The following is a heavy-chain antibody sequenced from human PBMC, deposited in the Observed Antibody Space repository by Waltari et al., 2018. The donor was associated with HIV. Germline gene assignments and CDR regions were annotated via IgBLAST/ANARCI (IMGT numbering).Heavy chain of an antibody. V-gene: IGHV1-3*01. CDR1: GYTFTSYA. D-gene: IGHD3-9*01. Sequence: QVQLVQSGAEVKKPGASVKVSCKASGYTFTSYAMHWVRQAPGQRLEWMGRINAGNGNTKYSQKFQGRVTITRDTSASTAYMELSSLRSEDTAVYYCARDRYYDILTGYYPHYYMDVWGKGTTVTVSS. CDR2: INAGNGNT. J-gene: IGHJ6*03. CDR3: ARDRYYDILTGYYPHYYMDV.